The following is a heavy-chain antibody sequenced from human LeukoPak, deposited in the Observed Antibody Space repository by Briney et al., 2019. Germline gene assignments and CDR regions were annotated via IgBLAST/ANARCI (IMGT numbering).Heavy chain of an antibody. J-gene: IGHJ5*02. D-gene: IGHD2/OR15-2a*01. CDR2: IKSKSEAGTP. Sequence: YPGGSLRLSCATYGFTFSNAWMSWARQAPGKGLEWVGRIKSKSEAGTPDYAAPVKSRFTISRDDSKNTLYLQMNNLKTEDTAVYYCSTLYRLDPWGQGTLVTVSS. V-gene: IGHV3-15*01. CDR3: STLYRLDP. CDR1: GFTFSNAW.